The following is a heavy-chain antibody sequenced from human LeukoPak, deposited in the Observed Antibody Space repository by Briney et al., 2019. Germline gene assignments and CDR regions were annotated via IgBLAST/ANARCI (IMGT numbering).Heavy chain of an antibody. J-gene: IGHJ4*02. V-gene: IGHV3-48*01. CDR3: ARDPDGDLDFDF. CDR1: GFSLSDYG. Sequence: PGGSLRLSCAASGFSLSDYGVNWVRRAPGKGLEWLSHTSVNGAVTTYADSVKGRFTISSDTAKNSLYLQLNSLTVGDTAMYYCARDPDGDLDFDFWGRGTLVTASS. D-gene: IGHD4-17*01. CDR2: TSVNGAVT.